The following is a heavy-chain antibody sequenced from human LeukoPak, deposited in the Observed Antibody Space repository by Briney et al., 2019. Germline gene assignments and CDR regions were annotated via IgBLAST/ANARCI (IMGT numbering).Heavy chain of an antibody. CDR1: GGSISSSSYY. J-gene: IGHJ4*02. D-gene: IGHD2-21*01. V-gene: IGHV4-39*07. CDR3: ARVVMVVGGLFDY. CDR2: IYYSGST. Sequence: PSETLSLTCTVSGGSISSSSYYWGWIRQPPGKGLEWIGSIYYSGSTYYNPSLKSRVTISVDTSKNQFSLKLSSVTAADTAVYYCARVVMVVGGLFDYWGQGTLVTVSS.